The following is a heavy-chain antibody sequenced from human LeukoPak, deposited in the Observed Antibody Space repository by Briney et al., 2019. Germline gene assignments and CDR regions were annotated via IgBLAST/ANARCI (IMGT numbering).Heavy chain of an antibody. D-gene: IGHD6-13*01. CDR1: GFTFSSYS. V-gene: IGHV3-21*01. Sequence: GGSLILSCAASGFTFSSYSMNWVRQAPGKGLEWVSSISSSSSYIYYADSVKGRFTISRDNAKNSLYLQMNSLRAEDTAVYYCARAPYSSSPMDVWGQGTTVTVSS. CDR3: ARAPYSSSPMDV. CDR2: ISSSSSYI. J-gene: IGHJ6*02.